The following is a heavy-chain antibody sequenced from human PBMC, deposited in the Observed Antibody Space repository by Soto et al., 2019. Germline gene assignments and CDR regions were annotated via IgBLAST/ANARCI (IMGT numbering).Heavy chain of an antibody. V-gene: IGHV4-59*03. CDR1: GASIRSYY. D-gene: IGHD3-3*02. Sequence: TSETLSLTCSVSGASIRSYYWNWIRQPPGKGLEWIGYVYTSDYTRYSSSLKSRVTISVDTSKSQFYLRLNSVTAADTAGYYCGLSAVHPGHFFSYNRMVVWGKGTTDTVAS. J-gene: IGHJ6*04. CDR2: VYTSDYT. CDR3: GLSAVHPGHFFSYNRMVV.